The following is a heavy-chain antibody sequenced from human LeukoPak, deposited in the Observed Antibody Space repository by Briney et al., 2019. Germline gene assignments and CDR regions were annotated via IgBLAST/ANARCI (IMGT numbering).Heavy chain of an antibody. J-gene: IGHJ4*02. CDR2: IYYSGTT. D-gene: IGHD3-3*01. Sequence: SETLSLTCAVSGGSISSSSYSWGWIRQPPGKGLEWIGSIYYSGTTYYNPSLKSRVTISVDTSKIQFSLKLSSVAATDTAVYFCARLRFDFWSGYTHPYFDYWGQGTLVTVSS. CDR1: GGSISSSSYS. CDR3: ARLRFDFWSGYTHPYFDY. V-gene: IGHV4-39*01.